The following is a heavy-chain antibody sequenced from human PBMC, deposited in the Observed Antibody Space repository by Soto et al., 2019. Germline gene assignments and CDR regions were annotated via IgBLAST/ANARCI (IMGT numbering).Heavy chain of an antibody. CDR1: GYPVTAYY. V-gene: IGHV1-2*02. CDR2: INPATGAA. Sequence: QLHLVQSGAVVKKPGASVTASCSASGYPVTAYYMHWVRQAPGRGLEWMGGINPATGAAKYTQTFQGRVTMTRDTSTSTVFMELSGLTSEDTAVFYWARGVGVGVAGSAAFDMWGQGTLVTVSS. D-gene: IGHD3-3*01. CDR3: ARGVGVGVAGSAAFDM. J-gene: IGHJ3*02.